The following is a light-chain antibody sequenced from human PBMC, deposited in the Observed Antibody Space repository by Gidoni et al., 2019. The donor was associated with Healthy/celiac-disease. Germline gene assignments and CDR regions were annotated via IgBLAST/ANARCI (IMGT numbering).Light chain of an antibody. Sequence: SYVLPQPPSESVAPGQTARITCGGNTIGSKSVHWYQQKPGQAPVLVVYDDSDRPSGIPEGFSGSNSGNTATLTLSRVEAGDEADYYCQVWDSSSDHPVFGGGTKLTVL. CDR1: TIGSKS. CDR3: QVWDSSSDHPV. V-gene: IGLV3-21*02. J-gene: IGLJ3*02. CDR2: DDS.